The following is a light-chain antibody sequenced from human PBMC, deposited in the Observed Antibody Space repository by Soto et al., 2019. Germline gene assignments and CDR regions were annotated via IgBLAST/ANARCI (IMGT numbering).Light chain of an antibody. J-gene: IGKJ1*01. V-gene: IGKV1-5*01. CDR1: QNINKR. CDR3: QQYMSYS. CDR2: HAS. Sequence: DIQMTQSPFTLSASVGDRVTITCRASQNINKRLAWYQQKPGTAPKLLIYHASTLESGVPSRFSGSGSGTEFTLTISSLQPDDFATYYCQQYMSYSFGQGTKVDI.